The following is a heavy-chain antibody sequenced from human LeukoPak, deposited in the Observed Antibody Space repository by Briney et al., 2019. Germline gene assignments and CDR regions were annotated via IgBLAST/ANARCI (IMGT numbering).Heavy chain of an antibody. V-gene: IGHV3-23*01. J-gene: IGHJ4*02. CDR1: GFTFGNYA. Sequence: GGSLRLSCQTSGFTFGNYAMSWVRQAQGKELEWISAISTNGVNSYYADSVKGRFTISRDNSRHTLSLQMNGLRADDTAVYYCAKGSAAARPYYFDSWGQGTLVAVSS. CDR3: AKGSAAARPYYFDS. CDR2: ISTNGVNS. D-gene: IGHD6-6*01.